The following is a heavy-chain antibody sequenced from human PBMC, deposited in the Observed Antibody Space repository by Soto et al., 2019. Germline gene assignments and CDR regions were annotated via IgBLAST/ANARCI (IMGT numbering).Heavy chain of an antibody. CDR1: GGSFSGYY. CDR3: ARGDNWNQFDP. D-gene: IGHD1-1*01. Sequence: XXTLSLTCAVYGGSFSGYYWSWIRQPPGXXXXXXXXXNXXXSTXXKKXXXXXXXIXXXKXXXQLYMKMRSVTAEETAVYYCARGDNWNQFDPWGQGTLVTVSS. J-gene: IGHJ5*02. CDR2: XNXXXST. V-gene: IGHV4-34*01.